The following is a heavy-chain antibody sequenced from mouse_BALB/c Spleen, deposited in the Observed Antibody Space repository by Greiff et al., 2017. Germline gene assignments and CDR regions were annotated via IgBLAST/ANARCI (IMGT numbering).Heavy chain of an antibody. J-gene: IGHJ2*01. CDR1: GYAFTNYL. V-gene: IGHV1-54*01. CDR3: ARWDYDYFDY. CDR2: INPGSGGT. D-gene: IGHD2-4*01. Sequence: QVQLQQSGAELVRPGTSVKVSCKASGYAFTNYLIEWVKQRPGQGLEWIGVINPGSGGTNYNEKFKGKATLTADKSSSTAYMQLSSLTSDDSAVYFCARWDYDYFDYWGQGTTLTVSS.